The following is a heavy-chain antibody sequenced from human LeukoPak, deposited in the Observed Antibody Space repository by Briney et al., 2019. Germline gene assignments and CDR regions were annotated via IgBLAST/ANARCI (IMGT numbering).Heavy chain of an antibody. CDR1: GFTFSYYG. Sequence: GGSLRLSCAASGFTFSYYGMHWVRQAPGKGMEWVAVILNDGSNKYYADSVKGRFTISRDNSRNTLFLQVNNLGAEDTAMYYCAKDRGSGSYFIEYWGQGTLVTVSS. D-gene: IGHD3-10*01. CDR2: ILNDGSNK. V-gene: IGHV3-30*18. CDR3: AKDRGSGSYFIEY. J-gene: IGHJ4*02.